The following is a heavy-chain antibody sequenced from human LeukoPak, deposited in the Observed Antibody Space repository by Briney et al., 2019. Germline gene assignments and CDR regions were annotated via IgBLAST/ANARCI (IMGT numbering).Heavy chain of an antibody. D-gene: IGHD5-18*01. CDR3: ARGENYSYGY. CDR2: INPNNGGA. J-gene: IGHJ4*02. CDR1: GYTFTGYY. V-gene: IGHV1-2*06. Sequence: ASVKVSCKASGYTFTGYYMHWVRQAPGQGLEWMGRINPNNGGANYAQNFQGRVTVTRDTSISTIYMELTRLRSDDTAFYYCARGENYSYGYWGQGTLVTVSS.